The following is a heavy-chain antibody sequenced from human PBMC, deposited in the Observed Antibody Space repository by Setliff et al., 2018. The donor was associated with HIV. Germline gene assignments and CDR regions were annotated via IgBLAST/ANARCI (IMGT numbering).Heavy chain of an antibody. J-gene: IGHJ5*02. CDR2: INTSGTT. CDR1: GGSISSYY. CDR3: ARQTYYYDNSGHNWFDP. V-gene: IGHV4-4*09. D-gene: IGHD3-22*01. Sequence: SETLSLTCTVSGGSISSYYWSWIRQPPGKGLEWIGYINTSGTTNDNPSLKSRVTISVDTSKNQFSLKLSSVTAADTAVYFCARQTYYYDNSGHNWFDPWGQGTLVTVSS.